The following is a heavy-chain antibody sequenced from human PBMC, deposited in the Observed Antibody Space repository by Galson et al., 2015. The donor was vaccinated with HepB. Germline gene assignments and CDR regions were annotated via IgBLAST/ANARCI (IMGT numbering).Heavy chain of an antibody. J-gene: IGHJ4*02. V-gene: IGHV3-7*01. CDR2: INQDGSKI. CDR1: GFTFSTYW. D-gene: IGHD6-13*01. CDR3: ARAPFGSSSY. Sequence: SLRLSCAGSGFTFSTYWMNWVRQAPGKGLEWVANINQDGSKIYYVDSVKGRFTISRDNAKNPVYLQMNSLRPEDTAVYYCARAPFGSSSYWGQGTLVTVYS.